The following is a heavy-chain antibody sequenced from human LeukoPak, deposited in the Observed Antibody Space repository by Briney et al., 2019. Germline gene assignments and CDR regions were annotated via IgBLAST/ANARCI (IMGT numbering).Heavy chain of an antibody. CDR3: APEAGYNYDY. D-gene: IGHD5-24*01. V-gene: IGHV1-2*02. CDR2: INPNSGGT. Sequence: ASVKVSCKVSGYTLTELSMHWVRQAPGQGLEWMGWINPNSGGTNYAQKFQGRVTMTRDTSISTAYMELSRLRSDDTAMYYCAPEAGYNYDYWGQGTLVTVSS. CDR1: GYTLTELS. J-gene: IGHJ4*02.